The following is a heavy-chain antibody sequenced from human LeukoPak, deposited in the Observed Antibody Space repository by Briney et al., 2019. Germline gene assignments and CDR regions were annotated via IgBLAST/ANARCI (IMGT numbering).Heavy chain of an antibody. J-gene: IGHJ3*02. V-gene: IGHV3-23*01. CDR1: GFTFSSYA. Sequence: PGGSLRLSCAVSGFTFSSYAMSWVRQAPAKGLEWVSAISGSGGSTYYADSAKRRFTISRDNSKNTLYLQMDSLRAEDTAVYYCAKDSSAVADAFDIWGQGTMVTVSS. D-gene: IGHD6-19*01. CDR2: ISGSGGST. CDR3: AKDSSAVADAFDI.